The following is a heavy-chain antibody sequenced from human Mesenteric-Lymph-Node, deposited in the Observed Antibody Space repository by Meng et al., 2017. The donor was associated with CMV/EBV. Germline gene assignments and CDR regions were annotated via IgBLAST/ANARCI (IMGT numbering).Heavy chain of an antibody. D-gene: IGHD5-12*01. Sequence: GESLKISCAASGFTFSSYAMHWVRQAPGKGLEWVAVISYDGSNKYYADSVKGRFTISRDNSKNTLYLQMNSLRAEDTAVYYCARTQVDSDSGYDSYYFDYWGQGTLVTVSS. CDR1: GFTFSSYA. CDR3: ARTQVDSDSGYDSYYFDY. CDR2: ISYDGSNK. V-gene: IGHV3-30-3*01. J-gene: IGHJ4*02.